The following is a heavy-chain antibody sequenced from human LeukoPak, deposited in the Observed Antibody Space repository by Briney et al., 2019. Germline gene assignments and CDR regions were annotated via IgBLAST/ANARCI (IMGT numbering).Heavy chain of an antibody. V-gene: IGHV3-74*01. Sequence: GGSLRLSCAASGFTFRSCCIHWVRQAPRQGLVWVSRINVDDSTTNYAYSVRGRLTISRENAKNTLYLQMNSLRADDSAVYFCASLVGGYYPPVEAFDVWGQGTMVTVSS. CDR2: INVDDSTT. CDR1: GFTFRSCC. CDR3: ASLVGGYYPPVEAFDV. D-gene: IGHD3-3*01. J-gene: IGHJ3*01.